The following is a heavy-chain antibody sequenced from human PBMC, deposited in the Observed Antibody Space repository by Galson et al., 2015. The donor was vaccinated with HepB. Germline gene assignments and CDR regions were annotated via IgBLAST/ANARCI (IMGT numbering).Heavy chain of an antibody. CDR3: ARGGYFSGGSSYWRWFDP. D-gene: IGHD2-15*01. CDR1: GGSISSSTYY. J-gene: IGHJ5*02. V-gene: IGHV4-39*01. CDR2: IYYSGST. Sequence: LSLTCTVSGGSISSSTYYWGWIRQPPGKGLEWIGTIYYSGSTYYNPSLKSRVTMSVDTSKNQFSLNLSSVTAADTAVYYCARGGYFSGGSSYWRWFDPWGQGTLVTVSS.